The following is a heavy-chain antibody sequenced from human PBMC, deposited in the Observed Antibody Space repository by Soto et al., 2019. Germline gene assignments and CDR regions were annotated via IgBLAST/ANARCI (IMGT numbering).Heavy chain of an antibody. V-gene: IGHV4-39*01. CDR1: GGSISSSSYY. CDR2: IYYSGST. J-gene: IGHJ4*02. Sequence: QLQLQESGPGLVKPSETLSLTCTVSGGSISSSSYYWGWIRQPPGKGLEWIGSIYYSGSTYYNPSLQSRVTISVDTSKNQFSLKLRSVTAADTAVYYCARMGGTTVAAIGYWGQGTLVTVSS. D-gene: IGHD2-15*01. CDR3: ARMGGTTVAAIGY.